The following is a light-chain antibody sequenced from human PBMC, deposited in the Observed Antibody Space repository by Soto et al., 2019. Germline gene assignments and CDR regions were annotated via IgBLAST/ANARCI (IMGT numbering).Light chain of an antibody. Sequence: EIVLTQSPATLSLSPGERATLSCRASQSVSSYLAWYQQKPGQAPRLLIYDASNRATGIPARFSGSGSGTDFTLTISSLGPEDVAVYYCQQRSNWPPRLTVGGGTKVEIK. CDR1: QSVSSY. CDR3: QQRSNWPPRLT. CDR2: DAS. V-gene: IGKV3-11*01. J-gene: IGKJ4*01.